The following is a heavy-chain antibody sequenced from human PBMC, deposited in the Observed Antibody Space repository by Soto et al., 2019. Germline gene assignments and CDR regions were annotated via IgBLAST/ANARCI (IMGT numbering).Heavy chain of an antibody. CDR1: GFTFSSYA. CDR3: AKDMYSSSWYFYYYSMDV. CDR2: ISGSAGST. J-gene: IGHJ6*02. Sequence: EVQLLKSGGGLVQPGGSLRLSCAASGFTFSSYAMSWVRQAPGKGLEWVSAISGSAGSTYYADSVKGRFTISRDSSKNTLFLQMNSLRAEDTAVYYCAKDMYSSSWYFYYYSMDVWGQGTTVTVSS. D-gene: IGHD6-13*01. V-gene: IGHV3-23*01.